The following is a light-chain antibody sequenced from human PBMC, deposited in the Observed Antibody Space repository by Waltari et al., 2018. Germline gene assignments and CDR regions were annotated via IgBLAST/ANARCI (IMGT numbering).Light chain of an antibody. CDR1: STDVGDYTY. CDR3: CSYAGRSTWV. V-gene: IGLV2-14*03. J-gene: IGLJ3*02. Sequence: QSALTQPASVSGSPGQSITISCTGASTDVGDYTYVSWYQQIPGKAPKVIIYDVTKRPSGVSNRFSGSKSGNSASLSISGLQAEDEAHYYCCSYAGRSTWVFGGGTKVTVL. CDR2: DVT.